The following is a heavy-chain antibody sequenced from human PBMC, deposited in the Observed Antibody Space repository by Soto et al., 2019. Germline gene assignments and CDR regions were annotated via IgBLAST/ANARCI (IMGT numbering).Heavy chain of an antibody. CDR1: GFTFRSYG. CDR2: ISNDGSNK. J-gene: IGHJ6*02. D-gene: IGHD2-15*01. Sequence: QVQLVESGGGVVQPGTSLRLSCAASGFTFRSYGMHWVRQAPGKGLEWLAVISNDGSNKYLADSVRGRLARSRDNSRNTVSLQINSLRVEDTAVYYCGKDTLDCSGGDCPLYSYYGMDVWGQGTTVTVSS. CDR3: GKDTLDCSGGDCPLYSYYGMDV. V-gene: IGHV3-30*18.